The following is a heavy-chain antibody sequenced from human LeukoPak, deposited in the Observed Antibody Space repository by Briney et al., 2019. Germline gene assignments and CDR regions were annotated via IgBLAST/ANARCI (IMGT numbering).Heavy chain of an antibody. Sequence: PSETLSLTCTVSGGSISSYYWSWIRQPPGKGLEWIGYIYYSGSTNYNPSLKSRVTISVDTSKNQFSLKLSSVTAADTAVYYCAREEAGFGGDFDYWGQGTLVTVSS. D-gene: IGHD3-10*01. J-gene: IGHJ4*02. CDR2: IYYSGST. CDR1: GGSISSYY. CDR3: AREEAGFGGDFDY. V-gene: IGHV4-59*12.